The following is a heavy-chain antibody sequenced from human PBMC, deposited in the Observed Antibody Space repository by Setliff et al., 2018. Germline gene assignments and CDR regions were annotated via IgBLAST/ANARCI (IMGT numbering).Heavy chain of an antibody. J-gene: IGHJ6*02. CDR1: GFTFNGYA. V-gene: IGHV3-30-3*01. D-gene: IGHD3-22*01. CDR3: AREYYDSSGFSYGMDV. CDR2: ISSDGNIK. Sequence: GGSLRLSCAASGFTFNGYAMNWVRQVPGKGLEWVAVISSDGNIKFHAESVKGRFTISRDNSKNTQYLQMHSLRVEDTAVYYCAREYYDSSGFSYGMDVWGQGTTVTV.